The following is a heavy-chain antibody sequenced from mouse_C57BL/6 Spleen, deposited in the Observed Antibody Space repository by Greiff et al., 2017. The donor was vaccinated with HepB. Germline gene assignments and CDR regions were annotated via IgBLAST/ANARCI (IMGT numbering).Heavy chain of an antibody. CDR2: IHPNSGST. V-gene: IGHV1-64*01. CDR1: GYTFTSYW. CDR3: ARRTAQAPFDY. Sequence: VQLQQSGAELVKPGASVKLSCKASGYTFTSYWMHWVKQRPGQGLEWIGMIHPNSGSTNYNEKFKSKATLTVDKSSSTAYMQLRSLTSEDSAVYYCARRTAQAPFDYWGQGTTLTVSS. D-gene: IGHD3-2*02. J-gene: IGHJ2*01.